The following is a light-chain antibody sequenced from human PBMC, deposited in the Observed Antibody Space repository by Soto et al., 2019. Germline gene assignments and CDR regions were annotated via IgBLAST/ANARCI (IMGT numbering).Light chain of an antibody. V-gene: IGLV2-14*03. CDR3: SSYTSSSSYV. Sequence: QSVLTQRASVSGSPGQSITISCTGTSSDVGAYNYVSWYQQHPGKVPKLMIYDVSNRPSGVSNRFSGSKSGNTASLTLSGLQAEDEADYYCSSYTSSSSYVFGTGTKVTVL. J-gene: IGLJ1*01. CDR2: DVS. CDR1: SSDVGAYNY.